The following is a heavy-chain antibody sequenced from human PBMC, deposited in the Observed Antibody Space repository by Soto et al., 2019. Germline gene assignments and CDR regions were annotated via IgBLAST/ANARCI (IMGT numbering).Heavy chain of an antibody. J-gene: IGHJ4*02. D-gene: IGHD3-3*01. V-gene: IGHV3-23*01. CDR3: ARWSYLDY. CDR2: ISGSDGKT. Sequence: GGSLRLSCAASGFSFGSYALSWVRQAPGKGLEWVSTISGSDGKTFYADSVKGRFSISRDTSQDTLYLQMNSLRADDTAIYYCARWSYLDYWGQGTRVTAPQ. CDR1: GFSFGSYA.